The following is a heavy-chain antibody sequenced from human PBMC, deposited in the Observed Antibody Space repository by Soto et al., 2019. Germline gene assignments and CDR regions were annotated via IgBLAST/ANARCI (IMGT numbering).Heavy chain of an antibody. CDR2: INAGNGNT. CDR3: ARVGAAAVPYYFDY. V-gene: IGHV1-3*01. Sequence: ASVKVSCKASGCTVTSYAMHWVRQAPGQRLEWMGWINAGNGNTKYSQKLQGRVTITRDTSASTAYMELSRLRSEDTAVYYCARVGAAAVPYYFDYWGQGTLVTVSS. D-gene: IGHD6-13*01. J-gene: IGHJ4*02. CDR1: GCTVTSYA.